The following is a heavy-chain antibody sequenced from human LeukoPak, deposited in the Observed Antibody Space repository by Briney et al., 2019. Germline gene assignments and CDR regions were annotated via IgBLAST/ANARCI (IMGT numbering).Heavy chain of an antibody. CDR1: GFTFSSYG. V-gene: IGHV3-23*01. CDR3: AKALAMAGTFTFDI. J-gene: IGHJ3*02. D-gene: IGHD6-19*01. CDR2: ISGSGGST. Sequence: GGSLRLSCAASGFTFSSYGMSWVRQAPGKGLGWVSAISGSGGSTYYADSVKGRFTISRDNSKNTLYVQMNSLRAEDTAVYYCAKALAMAGTFTFDIWGQGTLVTVSS.